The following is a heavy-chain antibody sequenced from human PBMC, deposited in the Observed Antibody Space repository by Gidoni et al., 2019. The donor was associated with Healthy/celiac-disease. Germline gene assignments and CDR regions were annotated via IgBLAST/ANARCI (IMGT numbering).Heavy chain of an antibody. J-gene: IGHJ6*02. V-gene: IGHV4-31*03. D-gene: IGHD6-13*01. CDR2: IYYSGST. Sequence: QVQLQESGPGLVKPSQTLSLTCTVSGGSISSGGYYWSWIRQHPGKGLEWIGYIYYSGSTYYNPSLKSRVTISVDTSKNQFSLKLSSVTAADTAVYYCARMQLVEDYYYYYGMDVWGQGTTVTVSS. CDR3: ARMQLVEDYYYYYGMDV. CDR1: GGSISSGGYY.